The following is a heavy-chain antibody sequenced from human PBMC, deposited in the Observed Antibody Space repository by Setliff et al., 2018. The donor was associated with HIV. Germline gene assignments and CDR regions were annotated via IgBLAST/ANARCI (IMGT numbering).Heavy chain of an antibody. CDR2: IYYSGST. J-gene: IGHJ4*02. D-gene: IGHD5-18*01. Sequence: ETLSLTCTVSGVSISSYYWSWIRQPPGKGLEWIGYIYYSGSTNYNPSLKSRVTISVDTSKNQFSLKLSSVTAADTAVYYCARVPRQLLKGAAAYFDYWGQGILVTVSS. V-gene: IGHV4-59*01. CDR3: ARVPRQLLKGAAAYFDY. CDR1: GVSISSYY.